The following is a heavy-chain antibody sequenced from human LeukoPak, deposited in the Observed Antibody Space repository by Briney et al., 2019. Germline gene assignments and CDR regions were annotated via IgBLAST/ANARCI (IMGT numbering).Heavy chain of an antibody. CDR2: ISRSGNYI. CDR3: AELGITMIGGV. Sequence: PGGSLRLSCADSGFTFSSYTMNWVRQAPGKGLEWVSSISRSGNYIYYADSVEGRFTISRDNAKNSLYLQMNSLRAEDTAVYYCAELGITMIGGVWGKGTTVTISS. J-gene: IGHJ6*04. V-gene: IGHV3-21*01. D-gene: IGHD3-10*02. CDR1: GFTFSSYT.